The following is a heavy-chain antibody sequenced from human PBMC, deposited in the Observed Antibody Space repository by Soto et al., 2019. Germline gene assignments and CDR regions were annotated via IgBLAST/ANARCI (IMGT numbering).Heavy chain of an antibody. Sequence: EVQLLESGGGLVQPGGSLRLSCAASGFTFSSYAMSWVRQAPGKGLEWVSAISGSGGSTYYADSVKGRFTISRDNSKNTLYLQMNSLRAEDTAVYYCATLDWLLSAVDYWGQGTLVTVSS. CDR1: GFTFSSYA. J-gene: IGHJ4*02. V-gene: IGHV3-23*01. CDR2: ISGSGGST. D-gene: IGHD3-3*01. CDR3: ATLDWLLSAVDY.